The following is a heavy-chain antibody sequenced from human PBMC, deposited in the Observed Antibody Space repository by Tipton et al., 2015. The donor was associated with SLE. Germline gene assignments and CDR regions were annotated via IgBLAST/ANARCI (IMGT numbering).Heavy chain of an antibody. D-gene: IGHD3-10*01. CDR2: IYHSGST. V-gene: IGHV4-38-2*01. Sequence: TLSLTCAVSGYSISSGYYWGWIRQPPGKGLEWIGSIYHSGSTYYNPSLKSRVTISVDTSKNQFSLKLSSVTAADTAVYYCARARGDFDLWGRGTLVTVSS. CDR3: ARARGDFDL. CDR1: GYSISSGYY. J-gene: IGHJ2*01.